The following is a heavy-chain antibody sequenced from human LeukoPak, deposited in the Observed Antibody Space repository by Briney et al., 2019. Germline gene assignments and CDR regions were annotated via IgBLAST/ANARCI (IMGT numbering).Heavy chain of an antibody. Sequence: SETLSLTCTVSGGSISSGSYYWSWIRQPPGKGLEWIGYIYHSGSTYYNPSLKSRVTISVDRSKNQFSLKLSSVTAADTAVYYCARDRDYIKGAFDIWGQGTMVTVSS. V-gene: IGHV4-30-2*01. CDR2: IYHSGST. CDR3: ARDRDYIKGAFDI. CDR1: GGSISSGSYY. D-gene: IGHD4-11*01. J-gene: IGHJ3*02.